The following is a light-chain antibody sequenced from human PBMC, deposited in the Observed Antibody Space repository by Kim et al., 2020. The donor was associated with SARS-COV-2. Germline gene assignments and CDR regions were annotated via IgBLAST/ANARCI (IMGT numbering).Light chain of an antibody. CDR1: KLGEKY. J-gene: IGLJ1*01. V-gene: IGLV3-1*01. CDR3: QAWDASTAF. CDR2: EDT. Sequence: SGSPGQTASLTCSGDKLGEKYTSWYQQKPGQSPVLVIHEDTKRPSGIPERFSGSNSGSTATLTITETQTMDEADYYCQAWDASTAFFGTGTKVTVL.